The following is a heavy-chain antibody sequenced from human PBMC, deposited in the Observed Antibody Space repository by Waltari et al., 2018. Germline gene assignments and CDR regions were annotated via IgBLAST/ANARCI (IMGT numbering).Heavy chain of an antibody. J-gene: IGHJ3*02. Sequence: QVQQVQPGAEVKNPGASVKVYCRASGYTFTSYDIHWVRHASGQGLEWMGWMNPNSGNTGYAQKFQCRVTITRNTSISTAYMELSSLRSEDTAVYYCARAATGSGAFDIWGQGTMVTVSS. CDR2: MNPNSGNT. V-gene: IGHV1-8*03. CDR3: ARAATGSGAFDI. D-gene: IGHD1-1*01. CDR1: GYTFTSYD.